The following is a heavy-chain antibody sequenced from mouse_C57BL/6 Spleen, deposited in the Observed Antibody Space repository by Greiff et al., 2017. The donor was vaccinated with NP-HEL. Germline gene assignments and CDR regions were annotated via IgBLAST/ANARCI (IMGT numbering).Heavy chain of an antibody. CDR1: GYAFSSSW. Sequence: QVQLQQSGPELVKPGASVKISCKASGYAFSSSWMNWVKQRPGKGLEWIGRIYPGDGDTNYNGKFKGKATLTADKSSSTASMQLSSLTSEDSAVYFCARSHYDYVDFDYWGQGTTLTVSS. CDR2: IYPGDGDT. CDR3: ARSHYDYVDFDY. D-gene: IGHD2-4*01. V-gene: IGHV1-82*01. J-gene: IGHJ2*01.